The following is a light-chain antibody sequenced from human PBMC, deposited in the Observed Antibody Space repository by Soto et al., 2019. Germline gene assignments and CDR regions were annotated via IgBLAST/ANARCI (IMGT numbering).Light chain of an antibody. CDR1: SSDVGGYNY. Sequence: QSVLTQPASVSGSPGQSITISCIGSSSDVGGYNYVSWYQHHPGRVPKPMIFEVSDRPSGVSSRFSGSESGNTAYLTISGLQAEDEADYYCSSFSSTSTIVFGGGTKLTVL. CDR2: EVS. V-gene: IGLV2-14*01. J-gene: IGLJ2*01. CDR3: SSFSSTSTIV.